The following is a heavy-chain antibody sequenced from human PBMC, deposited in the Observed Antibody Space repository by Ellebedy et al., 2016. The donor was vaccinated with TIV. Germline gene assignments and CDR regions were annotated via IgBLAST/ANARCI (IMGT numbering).Heavy chain of an antibody. CDR3: ARRKVRSGPAFDY. D-gene: IGHD3-10*01. J-gene: IGHJ4*02. V-gene: IGHV4-59*08. CDR2: FSYTGST. CDR1: GASISSYS. Sequence: MPSETLSLTCTVSGASISSYSWAWIRQPPGMGLDYIGYFSYTGSTNYSPSLNSRVSISVDTSKNQFSLNLRSVTAADTAVYYCARRKVRSGPAFDYWGQGTLVTVSS.